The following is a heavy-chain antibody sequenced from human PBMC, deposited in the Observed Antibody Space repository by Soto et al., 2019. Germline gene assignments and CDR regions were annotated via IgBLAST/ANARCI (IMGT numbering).Heavy chain of an antibody. J-gene: IGHJ4*02. D-gene: IGHD3-9*01. CDR1: GFTFSSYG. CDR2: IWYDGSNK. Sequence: QVQLVESGGGVVQPGRSLRLSCAASGFTFSSYGMHWVRQAPGKGLEWVAVIWYDGSNKYYADSVKGRFTISRDNSKNTLYLQMNSLRAEDTAVYYCARVQGGVLRYFDCLDYWGQGTLVTVSS. CDR3: ARVQGGVLRYFDCLDY. V-gene: IGHV3-33*01.